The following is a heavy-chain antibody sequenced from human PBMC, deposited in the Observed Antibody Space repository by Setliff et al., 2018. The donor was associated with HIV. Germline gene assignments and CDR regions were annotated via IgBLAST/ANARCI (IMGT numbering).Heavy chain of an antibody. Sequence: LSLTCTVSGGSISSGSYYWSWIRQPAGKGLEWIGRIYTSGSTNYNPSLKSRVTISVDTSKNQFSLNLSSVTAADTAIYYCARHSTGWYSTDFWGQGTLVTVSS. CDR2: IYTSGST. J-gene: IGHJ4*02. D-gene: IGHD6-19*01. V-gene: IGHV4-61*02. CDR3: ARHSTGWYSTDF. CDR1: GGSISSGSYY.